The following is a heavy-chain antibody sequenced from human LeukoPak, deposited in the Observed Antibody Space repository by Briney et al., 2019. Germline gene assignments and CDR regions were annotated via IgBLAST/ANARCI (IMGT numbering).Heavy chain of an antibody. V-gene: IGHV3-23*01. CDR2: ISGSGGST. CDR1: GFTFSSYA. J-gene: IGHJ4*02. CDR3: AKRGYSYGVDY. D-gene: IGHD5-18*01. Sequence: GGSLRLSCAASGFTFSSYAMSWVRQAPGKGLEWASAISGSGGSTYYADSVKGRFTISKDNSKNTLYLQMNSLRAEDTAVYYCAKRGYSYGVDYWGQGTLVTVSS.